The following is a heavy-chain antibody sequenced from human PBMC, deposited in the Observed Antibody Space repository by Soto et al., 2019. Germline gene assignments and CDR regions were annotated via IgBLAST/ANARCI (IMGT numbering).Heavy chain of an antibody. CDR3: ARAKAVGATSYFDY. V-gene: IGHV3-33*01. CDR2: IWYDGSNK. Sequence: QVQLAESGGGVVQPGRSLRLSCAASGFTFSSYGMHWVRQAPGKGLEWVAVIWYDGSNKYYADSVKGRFTISRDNSKNTLYLQMNSLRAEDTAVYYCARAKAVGATSYFDYWGQGTLVTVSS. D-gene: IGHD1-26*01. CDR1: GFTFSSYG. J-gene: IGHJ4*02.